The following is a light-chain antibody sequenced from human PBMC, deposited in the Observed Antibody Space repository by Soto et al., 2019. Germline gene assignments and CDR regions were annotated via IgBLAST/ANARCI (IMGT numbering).Light chain of an antibody. Sequence: VMMAQSPLSLPVTLGQPASISCSSSQSLVYSDGDTYLSWFQQRPGQSPRRLLSQVSNRDSGVPDRFSGSGSGTDFTLKISSVEADDVAVYYCMQNTHWPITFGQGTRPAIK. CDR1: QSLVYSDGDTY. CDR3: MQNTHWPIT. CDR2: QVS. J-gene: IGKJ5*01. V-gene: IGKV2-30*01.